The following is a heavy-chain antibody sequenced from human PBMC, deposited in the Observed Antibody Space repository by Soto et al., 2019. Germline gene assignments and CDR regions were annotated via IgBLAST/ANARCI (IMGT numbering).Heavy chain of an antibody. J-gene: IGHJ4*02. V-gene: IGHV5-51*01. Sequence: PGESLKISCKGSVYSFTNHWIAWVRQMPGKGLEWMGIIYPGDSDARYSPSFQGQVTISADKSINTAYLQWSSLKASDTAMYYCATLMSIVGDTDKRVIEYWGQGTLVTLSS. CDR1: VYSFTNHW. CDR2: IYPGDSDA. D-gene: IGHD1-26*01. CDR3: ATLMSIVGDTDKRVIEY.